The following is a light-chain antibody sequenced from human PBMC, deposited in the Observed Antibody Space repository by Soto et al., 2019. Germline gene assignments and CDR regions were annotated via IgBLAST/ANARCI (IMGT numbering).Light chain of an antibody. V-gene: IGKV1-27*01. J-gene: IGKJ1*01. Sequence: IQVPRSPSSLSASGGGRVTITCLASQGISKYLAWYQQKSGQVPKLLIYGVSTLQSGVPSRFSGSGSGTDFTLTISSLQPEDVATYYCQKYNNAPWTFGQGAKVDIK. CDR3: QKYNNAPWT. CDR1: QGISKY. CDR2: GVS.